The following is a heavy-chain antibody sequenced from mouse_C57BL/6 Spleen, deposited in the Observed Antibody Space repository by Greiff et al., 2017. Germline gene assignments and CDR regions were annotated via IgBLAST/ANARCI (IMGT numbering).Heavy chain of an antibody. V-gene: IGHV1-64*01. CDR3: ARGYSEGYFEV. CDR1: GYTFTSYW. CDR2: IHPNSGST. J-gene: IGHJ1*03. Sequence: QVQLQQPGAELVKPGASVTLSCKASGYTFTSYWMHWVKQRPGQGLEWIGMIHPNSGSTNYNEKFKSKATLTVDKSSSTAYMQLSSLTSEDSAVYYCARGYSEGYFEVWGTGTTVTVAS.